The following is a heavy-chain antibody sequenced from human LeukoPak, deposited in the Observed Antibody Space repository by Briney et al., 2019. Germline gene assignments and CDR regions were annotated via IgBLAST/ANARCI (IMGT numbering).Heavy chain of an antibody. CDR3: AAEGQWSLVHYFNS. CDR1: GYTLTELS. V-gene: IGHV1-24*01. J-gene: IGHJ4*02. D-gene: IGHD2-15*01. Sequence: EASVTVSCKVSGYTLTELSIHWVRQAPEKGLDWMGGFDPEDAEVIYAEKFQDRVTMTEDPSTDTAYLELSSLRSEDTAVYYCAAEGQWSLVHYFNSWGQGTLVTVSS. CDR2: FDPEDAEV.